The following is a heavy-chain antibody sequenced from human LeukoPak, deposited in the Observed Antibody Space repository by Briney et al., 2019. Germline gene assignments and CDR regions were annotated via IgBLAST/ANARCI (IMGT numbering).Heavy chain of an antibody. J-gene: IGHJ4*02. CDR3: AREPFGSSGLYRFDY. D-gene: IGHD6-19*01. V-gene: IGHV4-4*08. Sequence: SETLSLTCTVSGGSISSYYWSWIRQPPGKGLEWIGYIYYSGSTNYNPSLKSRVTISVDTSKNQFSLKLSSVTAADTAVYYCAREPFGSSGLYRFDYWGQGTLVTVSS. CDR2: IYYSGST. CDR1: GGSISSYY.